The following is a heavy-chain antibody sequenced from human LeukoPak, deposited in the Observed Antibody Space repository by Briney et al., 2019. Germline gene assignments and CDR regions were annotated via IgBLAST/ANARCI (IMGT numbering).Heavy chain of an antibody. J-gene: IGHJ4*02. Sequence: GGSLRLSCAASGFTFSDYYMSWIRQAPGKGLEWVSYISSSSSYTNYADSVKGRFTISRDNAKNSLYLQMNSLRAEDTAVYYCARDRAVPGRGYYFDCWGQGTLVTVSS. CDR1: GFTFSDYY. CDR3: ARDRAVPGRGYYFDC. CDR2: ISSSSSYT. D-gene: IGHD6-19*01. V-gene: IGHV3-11*05.